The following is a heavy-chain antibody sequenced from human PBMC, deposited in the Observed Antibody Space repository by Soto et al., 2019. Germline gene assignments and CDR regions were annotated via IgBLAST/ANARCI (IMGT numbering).Heavy chain of an antibody. J-gene: IGHJ6*03. V-gene: IGHV7-4-1*01. CDR3: ARDPGRRYYDFWSGYYGNYYYYMDV. CDR1: GYTFTSHA. D-gene: IGHD3-3*01. CDR2: INTNTGNP. Sequence: ASVKVSCKASGYTFTSHAMNWVRQAPGQGLEWMGWINTNTGNPTYAQGFTGRFVFSLDTSVSTAYLQICSLKAEDTAVYYCARDPGRRYYDFWSGYYGNYYYYMDVWGKGTTVTVSS.